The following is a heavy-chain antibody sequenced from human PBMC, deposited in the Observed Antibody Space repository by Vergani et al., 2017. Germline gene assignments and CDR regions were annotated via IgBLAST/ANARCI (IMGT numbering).Heavy chain of an antibody. J-gene: IGHJ6*02. D-gene: IGHD5-12*01. Sequence: EVQLLESGGDLVQPGGSLRLSCAASGFTFNHYDMNWVRQAPGKGLEWVSGISGSGGSTYYAGSVKGRFTISRDSSKNTLYLQMNSLSAGDTAVYYCARANPRGSGYVYLYYYHTMDVWGQGTRVTVSS. V-gene: IGHV3-23*01. CDR2: ISGSGGST. CDR1: GFTFNHYD. CDR3: ARANPRGSGYVYLYYYHTMDV.